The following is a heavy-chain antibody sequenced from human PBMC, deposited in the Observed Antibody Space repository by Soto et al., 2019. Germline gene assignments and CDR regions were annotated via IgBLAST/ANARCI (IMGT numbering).Heavy chain of an antibody. CDR1: GGTFSSYA. CDR3: ARDLGGIAAAASFDY. V-gene: IGHV1-69*12. D-gene: IGHD6-13*01. J-gene: IGHJ4*02. Sequence: QVQLVQSGAEVKKPGSSVKVSCKASGGTFSSYAISWVRQAPGQGLEWMGGIIPIFGTANYAQKFQGRVTITADEYTITDYMELRSLRSEDTAVDYCARDLGGIAAAASFDYLGQGTLVTVSS. CDR2: IIPIFGTA.